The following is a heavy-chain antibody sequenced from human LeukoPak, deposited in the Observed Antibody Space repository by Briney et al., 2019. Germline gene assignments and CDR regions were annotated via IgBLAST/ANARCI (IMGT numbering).Heavy chain of an antibody. Sequence: GSLRLSCTTSGFTFGDYTMSWFRQAPGKGLEWVAFIRSKGYGGTTEYAASVKGRFTISRDDSKSIAYLQMNSLKTEDTAVYYCTRDGMAGTSWFDSWGQGTLVTVSS. CDR1: GFTFGDYT. D-gene: IGHD6-19*01. CDR2: IRSKGYGGTT. J-gene: IGHJ5*01. V-gene: IGHV3-49*03. CDR3: TRDGMAGTSWFDS.